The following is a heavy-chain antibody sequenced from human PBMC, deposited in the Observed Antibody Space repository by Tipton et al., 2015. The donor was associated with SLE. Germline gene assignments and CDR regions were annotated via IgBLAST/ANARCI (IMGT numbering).Heavy chain of an antibody. V-gene: IGHV4-61*02. CDR2: IHNTGST. Sequence: GLVKPSETLSLTCAVSGDSFTNDAHYWGWIRQTAGKGLEWLGRIHNTGSTYYNPSLKSRVTISLDTSTNHFSLRRTSVTAADTAEYYCVRIIRADWYFDLWGRGTLVTVSS. CDR3: VRIIRADWYFDL. CDR1: GDSFTNDAHY. D-gene: IGHD6-25*01. J-gene: IGHJ2*01.